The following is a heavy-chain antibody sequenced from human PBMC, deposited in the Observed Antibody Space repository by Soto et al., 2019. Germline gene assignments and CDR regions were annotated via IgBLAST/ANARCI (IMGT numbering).Heavy chain of an antibody. CDR3: ARAVGYYYGMDV. V-gene: IGHV3-23*01. CDR1: GFTFSSYA. J-gene: IGHJ6*02. D-gene: IGHD6-19*01. Sequence: PGGSLRLSCAASGFTFSSYAMTWVRQAPGKGLEWVSGISGNGGSTYYADSVKGRFTISRDNSKNTLYLQMNSLRAEDTAVYYCARAVGYYYGMDVWGQGTTVTVSS. CDR2: ISGNGGST.